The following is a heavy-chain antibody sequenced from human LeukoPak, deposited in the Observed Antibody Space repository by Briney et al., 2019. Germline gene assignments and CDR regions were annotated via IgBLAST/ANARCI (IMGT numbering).Heavy chain of an antibody. V-gene: IGHV4-59*08. CDR1: GGSISSSY. D-gene: IGHD5-24*01. CDR3: ANTERWLHWDN. Sequence: SETLSLTCTVSGGSISSSYWSWIRQPPGKGLEWIGHISNSGSTNYNPSLRSRVTISLDTSKSQFSLRLSSVTAADTAVYYCANTERWLHWDNWGQGSLVTVSS. CDR2: ISNSGST. J-gene: IGHJ4*02.